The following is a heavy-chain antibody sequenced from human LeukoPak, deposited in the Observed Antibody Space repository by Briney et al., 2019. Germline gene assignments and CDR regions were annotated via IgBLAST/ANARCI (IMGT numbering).Heavy chain of an antibody. J-gene: IGHJ4*02. CDR3: ARGLGYCTSTTCLLPFDY. CDR2: IYSGGST. V-gene: IGHV3-53*01. Sequence: GGSLRLSCAASGFTVSTYYMTWVRQAPGKGPECVSVIYSGGSTYYADSVKGRFTVSKDNSKNTLYLQMNSLRAEDTAMYYCARGLGYCTSTTCLLPFDYWGQGTLVTVSS. D-gene: IGHD2-2*01. CDR1: GFTVSTYY.